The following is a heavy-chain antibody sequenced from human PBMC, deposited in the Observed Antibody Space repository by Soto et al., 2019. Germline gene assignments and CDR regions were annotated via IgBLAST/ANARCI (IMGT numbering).Heavy chain of an antibody. V-gene: IGHV5-51*01. CDR1: GFTFTSYW. J-gene: IGHJ4*02. CDR3: AKHEGYCSTTTCSNFDY. CDR2: IYPGDSDS. Sequence: PGESPKISCKGSGFTFTSYWIAWVRQVPGKGLEWMGIIYPGDSDSSYSPSFQGQVTISADKSINTAYLHWSSLKASDTAIYYCAKHEGYCSTTTCSNFDYWGQGTLVTVSS. D-gene: IGHD2-2*01.